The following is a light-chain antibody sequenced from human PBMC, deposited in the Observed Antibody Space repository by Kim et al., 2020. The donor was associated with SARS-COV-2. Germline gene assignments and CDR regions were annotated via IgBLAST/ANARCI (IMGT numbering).Light chain of an antibody. CDR1: QSISNF. CDR2: SAS. J-gene: IGKJ1*01. CDR3: QQYNSDLFT. Sequence: DIQMTQSPSSLSASVGDRVTITCRASQSISNFLAWYQQKPGKAPKLLIYSASSLYGGVPSRFSGSGSGTEFTLTISSLQPDDVATYYCQQYNSDLFTFGQGTKVDIK. V-gene: IGKV1-27*01.